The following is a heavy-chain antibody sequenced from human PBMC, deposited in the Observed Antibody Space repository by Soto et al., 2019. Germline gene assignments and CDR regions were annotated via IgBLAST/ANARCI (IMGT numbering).Heavy chain of an antibody. CDR3: ASGSPRYGMDV. CDR2: INSDGSST. Sequence: GGSLRLSCAASGFTFSSYWMHWVRQAPGKGLVWVSRINSDGSSTSYADSVKGRFTISRDNAKNTLYLQMNSLRAEDTAVYYCASGSPRYGMDVWGQGTTVTVS. J-gene: IGHJ6*02. V-gene: IGHV3-74*01. CDR1: GFTFSSYW.